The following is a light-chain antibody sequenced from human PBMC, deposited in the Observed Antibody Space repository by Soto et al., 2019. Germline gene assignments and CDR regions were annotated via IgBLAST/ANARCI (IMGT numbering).Light chain of an antibody. CDR2: DVT. Sequence: QSVLTQPASVSGSPEQSITISCTGTTSDIGAYNYVSWYQQDTGKAPKLIIFDVTNRPSGISNRFSGSKSGNTASLTISGLQAEDEADYYCTSYTSINTVVFGGGTKLTVL. CDR1: TSDIGAYNY. CDR3: TSYTSINTVV. V-gene: IGLV2-14*01. J-gene: IGLJ3*02.